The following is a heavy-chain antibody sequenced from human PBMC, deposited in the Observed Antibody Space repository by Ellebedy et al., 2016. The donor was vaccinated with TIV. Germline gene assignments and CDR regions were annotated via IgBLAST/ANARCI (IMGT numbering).Heavy chain of an antibody. CDR3: ARGKLMVYAD. J-gene: IGHJ4*02. CDR1: GFTFSSYA. Sequence: GESLKISCAASGFTFSSYAMSWVRQAPGKGLEWVSAITGSGGGTYSADSVKGRFTISRDNSKNTLYLHMNSLRAEDTAVYYCARGKLMVYADWGQGTLVTVSS. CDR2: ITGSGGGT. D-gene: IGHD2-8*01. V-gene: IGHV3-23*01.